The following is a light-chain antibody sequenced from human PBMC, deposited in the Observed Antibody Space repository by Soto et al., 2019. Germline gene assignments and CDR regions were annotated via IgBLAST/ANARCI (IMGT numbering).Light chain of an antibody. Sequence: SYELTQPPSVSLAPGETASIACGGDNIGRKSVHWYQQKPGQAPVVVMYYDRDRPSGIPERFSGSNSGNTATLTISWVEAGDEADYYCQVYDSSSDHFVFGTGTKLNVL. CDR1: NIGRKS. V-gene: IGLV3-21*04. CDR2: YDR. J-gene: IGLJ1*01. CDR3: QVYDSSSDHFV.